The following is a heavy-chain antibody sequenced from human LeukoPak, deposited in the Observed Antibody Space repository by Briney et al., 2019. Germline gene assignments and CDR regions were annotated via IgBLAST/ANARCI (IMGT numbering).Heavy chain of an antibody. V-gene: IGHV1-69*05. CDR3: ARDRSDYLYYFDY. CDR2: ITPMFGTA. D-gene: IGHD4-17*01. J-gene: IGHJ4*02. Sequence: ASVKVSCKASGGTFSSYAINWVRQAPGQGLEWMGGITPMFGTAKYAQKFQGRVTMTRDTSTSTVYMELSSLRSEDTAVYYCARDRSDYLYYFDYWGQGTLVTVSS. CDR1: GGTFSSYA.